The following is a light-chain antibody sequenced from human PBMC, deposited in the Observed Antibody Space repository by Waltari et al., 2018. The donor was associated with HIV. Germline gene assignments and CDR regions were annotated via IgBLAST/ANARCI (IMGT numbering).Light chain of an antibody. CDR3: YSAADNSGL. J-gene: IGLJ3*02. V-gene: IGLV3-27*01. Sequence: SYELTQPSSVSVSPGQTVRITCSGDLLAKQYVRWFQQKPGQAPVLVMYKDSERPSGIPARFSGSSSGTTVSLTIGGAQVDDEADYYCYSAADNSGLFGGGTKLTVL. CDR2: KDS. CDR1: LLAKQY.